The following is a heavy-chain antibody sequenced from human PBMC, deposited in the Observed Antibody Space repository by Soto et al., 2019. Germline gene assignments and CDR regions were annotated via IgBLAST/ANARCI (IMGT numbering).Heavy chain of an antibody. CDR3: ARNVVVVVAARFDY. Sequence: SETLSLTCTVSGGSISSSSYYWGWIRQPPGKGLEWIGSIYYSGSTYYNPSLKSRVTISVDTSKNQFSLKLSSVTAADTAVYYCARNVVVVVAARFDYWGQGTLVTVSS. D-gene: IGHD2-15*01. J-gene: IGHJ4*02. CDR1: GGSISSSSYY. CDR2: IYYSGST. V-gene: IGHV4-39*01.